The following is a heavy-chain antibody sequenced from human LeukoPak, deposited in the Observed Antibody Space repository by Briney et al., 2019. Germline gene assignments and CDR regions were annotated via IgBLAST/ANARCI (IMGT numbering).Heavy chain of an antibody. Sequence: SETLSLTCAVSGYSISSGYYWGWIRQPPGKGLGWIGSIYHSGSTYYNPSLKSRVTISVDTSKNQFSLKLSSVTAADTAVYYCARDVGPPRGYCSSTSCFSPLFDPWGQGTLVTVSS. V-gene: IGHV4-38-2*02. CDR1: GYSISSGYY. D-gene: IGHD2-2*01. CDR2: IYHSGST. CDR3: ARDVGPPRGYCSSTSCFSPLFDP. J-gene: IGHJ5*02.